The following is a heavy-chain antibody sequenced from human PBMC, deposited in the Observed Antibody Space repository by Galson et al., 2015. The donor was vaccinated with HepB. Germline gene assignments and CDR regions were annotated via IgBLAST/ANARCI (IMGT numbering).Heavy chain of an antibody. CDR1: GFTFDDYA. D-gene: IGHD4-17*01. CDR2: ITWNSGSV. J-gene: IGHJ3*02. CDR3: AINYGNAFDI. Sequence: SLRLSCAASGFTFDDYAMHWVRQAPGKGLEWVSGITWNSGSVGYADSVKGRFTISRDNAKNSLYLQMHSLRGEDTALYYCAINYGNAFDIWGQGTMVTVSS. V-gene: IGHV3-9*01.